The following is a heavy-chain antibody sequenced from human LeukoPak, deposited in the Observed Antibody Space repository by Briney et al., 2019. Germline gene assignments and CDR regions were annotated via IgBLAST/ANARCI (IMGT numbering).Heavy chain of an antibody. J-gene: IGHJ4*02. CDR1: GFTFSSYN. Sequence: PGGALRVSCAASGFTFSSYNMNWGRQAPGKGLEWVSDISSSGSTIYFADSVKGRFTISRDNAKNSLYLQMNSLRDEDTAVYYCARLEYYYVSGNYYKLFDYWGQGTLVTVCS. D-gene: IGHD3-10*01. CDR2: ISSSGSTI. V-gene: IGHV3-48*02. CDR3: ARLEYYYVSGNYYKLFDY.